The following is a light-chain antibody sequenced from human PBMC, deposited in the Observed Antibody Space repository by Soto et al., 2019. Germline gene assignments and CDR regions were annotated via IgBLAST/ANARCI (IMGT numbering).Light chain of an antibody. CDR3: QQYNKWPPQYT. Sequence: EIVMTQSPVTLSVSPGERATLSCRASQSISSDLAWYQQKPGQAPRLLIYVASTRATDIPARISGSGSGTDLTLTISSLQSEDFAVYYCQQYNKWPPQYTFGQGTKLEIK. J-gene: IGKJ2*01. V-gene: IGKV3-15*01. CDR2: VAS. CDR1: QSISSD.